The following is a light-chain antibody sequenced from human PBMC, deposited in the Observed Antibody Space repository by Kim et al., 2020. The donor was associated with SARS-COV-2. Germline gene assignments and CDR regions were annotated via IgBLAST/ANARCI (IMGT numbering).Light chain of an antibody. CDR1: QGVSSY. CDR3: QQRSNWPYT. J-gene: IGKJ2*01. Sequence: SLSPGERATLSCRAGQGVSSYLAWYQQKPGQAPRLLIYDASNRATGIPARFSGSGSGTDFTLTISSLEPEDFAVYYCQQRSNWPYTFGQGTKLEI. CDR2: DAS. V-gene: IGKV3-11*01.